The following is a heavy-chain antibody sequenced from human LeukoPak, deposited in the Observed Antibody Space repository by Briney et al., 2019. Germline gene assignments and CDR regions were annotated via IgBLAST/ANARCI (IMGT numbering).Heavy chain of an antibody. J-gene: IGHJ4*02. V-gene: IGHV6-1*01. CDR1: GDSVPKNSAL. CDR2: TYYRPKWYN. Sequence: SHTLSLTCAISGDSVPKNSALWIWITQSPSRGLQWQGRTYYRPKWYNDYAVSVKSRITLIEDTSKNQCSLQLNSVTPEDTAVYYCARSSNLHYFDYWGQGTQVTVSS. CDR3: ARSSNLHYFDY.